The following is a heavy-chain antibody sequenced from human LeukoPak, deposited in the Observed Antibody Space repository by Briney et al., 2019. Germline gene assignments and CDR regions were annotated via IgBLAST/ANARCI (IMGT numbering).Heavy chain of an antibody. CDR3: ARHYGP. D-gene: IGHD3-16*01. CDR1: GGSFSGYY. J-gene: IGHJ5*02. V-gene: IGHV4-34*01. Sequence: SETLSLTCAVYGGSFSGYYWIWIRQPPGKGLEWIGEINHSGSTYYNPSLKSRVTISVDTSKNQFSLKLNSVTAADTAVYYCARHYGPWGQGTLVTVSS. CDR2: INHSGST.